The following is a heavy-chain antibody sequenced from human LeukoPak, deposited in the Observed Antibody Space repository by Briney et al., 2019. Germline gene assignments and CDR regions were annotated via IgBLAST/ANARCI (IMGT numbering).Heavy chain of an antibody. D-gene: IGHD6-13*01. Sequence: GGSLRLSCAAPGFTFSNAWMSWVRQAPGKGLEWVGRIKSKTDGGTTDYAAPVKGRFTISRDDSKNTLYLQMSSLKTEDTAVYYCTLSLAAGLFDYWGQGTLVTVSS. CDR3: TLSLAAGLFDY. CDR2: IKSKTDGGTT. J-gene: IGHJ4*02. V-gene: IGHV3-15*01. CDR1: GFTFSNAW.